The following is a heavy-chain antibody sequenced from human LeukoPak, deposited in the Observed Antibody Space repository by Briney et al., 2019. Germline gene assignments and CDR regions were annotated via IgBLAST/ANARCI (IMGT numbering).Heavy chain of an antibody. V-gene: IGHV3-48*03. D-gene: IGHD3-10*01. CDR1: GFTFSSYE. CDR3: ARDTQVLLWFGGQDY. CDR2: ISSSGSTI. J-gene: IGHJ4*02. Sequence: GGSLRLSCAASGFTFSSYEMNWVRQAPGKGLEWVSYISSSGSTIYYADSVKGRFTISRDNAKNSLYLQMNSLRAEDTAVYYCARDTQVLLWFGGQDYWGQGTLVTVSS.